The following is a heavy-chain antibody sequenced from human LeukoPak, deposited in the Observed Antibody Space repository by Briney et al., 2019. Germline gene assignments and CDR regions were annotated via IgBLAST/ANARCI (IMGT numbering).Heavy chain of an antibody. CDR2: ISAYNGNT. D-gene: IGHD3-22*01. Sequence: ASVKVSCKASGYTFTSYDINWVRQATGQGLEWMGWISAYNGNTNYAQKLQGRVTMTTDTSTSTAYMELRSLRSDDTAVYYCASNLETYYYDSSGYYSFDYWGQGTLVTVSS. CDR1: GYTFTSYD. CDR3: ASNLETYYYDSSGYYSFDY. J-gene: IGHJ4*02. V-gene: IGHV1-18*01.